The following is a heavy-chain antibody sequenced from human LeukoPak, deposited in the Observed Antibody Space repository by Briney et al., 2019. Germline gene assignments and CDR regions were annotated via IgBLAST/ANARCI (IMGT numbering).Heavy chain of an antibody. CDR1: GFTFSNYG. V-gene: IGHV3-23*01. D-gene: IGHD1-26*01. J-gene: IGHJ4*02. CDR2: ISGSGGST. CDR3: AKACPDSGSHLSSDY. Sequence: GGTLRLSCAASGFTFSNYGLSWVRQARGKGLEWVSAISGSGGSTYYADSVKGRFTISRDNSKNTLYLQMNSLRAEDTAVYYCAKACPDSGSHLSSDYWGQGTLVTVSS.